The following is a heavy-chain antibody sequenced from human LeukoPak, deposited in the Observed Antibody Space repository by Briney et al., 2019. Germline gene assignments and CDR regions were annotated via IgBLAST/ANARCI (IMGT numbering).Heavy chain of an antibody. Sequence: ASVKVSCKTSGYSFTDYYMHWVRQAPGQGLEWMRWINPYSGGTSSAQKFQGRVTMTRDTSISTVYMQVSWLTSDDTAIYYCARADRLHGGPYLIGPWGQGTLVTVSS. D-gene: IGHD3-16*01. CDR1: GYSFTDYY. CDR2: INPYSGGT. CDR3: ARADRLHGGPYLIGP. J-gene: IGHJ5*02. V-gene: IGHV1-2*02.